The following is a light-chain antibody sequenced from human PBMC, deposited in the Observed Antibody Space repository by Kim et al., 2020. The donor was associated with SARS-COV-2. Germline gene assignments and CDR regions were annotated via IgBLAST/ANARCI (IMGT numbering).Light chain of an antibody. V-gene: IGLV6-57*03. Sequence: GKTVPISGPRRGGAMATEYVQWYQQRPGSAPATVIYADNERPSGVPDRFSGSSDASSNSASLTISGLKTEDEADYYCHSYDRDSHVFGTGTKVTVL. CDR3: HSYDRDSHV. J-gene: IGLJ1*01. CDR2: ADN. CDR1: GGAMATEY.